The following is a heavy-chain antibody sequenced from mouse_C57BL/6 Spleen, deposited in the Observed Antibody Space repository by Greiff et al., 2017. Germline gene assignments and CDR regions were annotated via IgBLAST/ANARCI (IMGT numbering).Heavy chain of an antibody. J-gene: IGHJ4*01. CDR1: GYAFSSYW. CDR3: AREAVVAPMDD. CDR2: IYPGDGDT. Sequence: VQLQQSGAELVKPGASVKISCKASGYAFSSYWMNWVKQRPGKGLEWIGQIYPGDGDTNYNGKFKGKATLTADKSSSTAYMQLSSLTSEDSAVYFCAREAVVAPMDDWGQGTSVTVSS. D-gene: IGHD1-1*01. V-gene: IGHV1-80*01.